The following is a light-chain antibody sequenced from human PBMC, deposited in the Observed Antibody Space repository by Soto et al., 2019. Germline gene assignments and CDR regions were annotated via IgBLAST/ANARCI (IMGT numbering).Light chain of an antibody. CDR2: GAT. CDR3: QQYRWWPPRT. J-gene: IGKJ1*01. Sequence: EVVVTQSPDTLSVSPGESATLFCRTSQDVTTNLAWYQQRTGQAPRLLISGATTRATGVSARFSGRGSGTEFTLTISSLQSEDLAVYSCQQYRWWPPRTFGQGTRVEIK. CDR1: QDVTTN. V-gene: IGKV3-15*01.